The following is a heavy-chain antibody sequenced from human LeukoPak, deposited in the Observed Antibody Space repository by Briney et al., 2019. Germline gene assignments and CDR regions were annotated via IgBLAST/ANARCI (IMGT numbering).Heavy chain of an antibody. D-gene: IGHD3-22*01. V-gene: IGHV4-59*01. CDR2: TSHSGST. Sequence: PSETLSLSCTVSGCSISSSYWSWIRQPPGRGLEGIGYTSHSGSTNYKPSLKSRVTISVDTSKNQFSLKLTSVTAADPAMYYCARGYYDPRGDSNAFDIWGQGTMVTASS. J-gene: IGHJ3*02. CDR3: ARGYYDPRGDSNAFDI. CDR1: GCSISSSY.